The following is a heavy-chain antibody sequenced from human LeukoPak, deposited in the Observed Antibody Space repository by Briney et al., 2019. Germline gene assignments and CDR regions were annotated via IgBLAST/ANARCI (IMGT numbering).Heavy chain of an antibody. CDR1: GFTFSSYG. CDR2: ISYDGSNK. V-gene: IGHV3-30*18. J-gene: IGHJ4*02. Sequence: PGGSLRLSCAASGFTFSSYGMHWVRQAPGKGLEWVAVISYDGSNKYYADSVKGRFTISRDNSKNTLYLQMNSLRAEDTAVYYCAKDQGSAYCGGDCYPALGYWGQGTLVTVSS. CDR3: AKDQGSAYCGGDCYPALGY. D-gene: IGHD2-21*02.